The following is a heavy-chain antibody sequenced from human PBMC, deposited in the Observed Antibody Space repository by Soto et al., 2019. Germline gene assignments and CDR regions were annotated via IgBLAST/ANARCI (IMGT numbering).Heavy chain of an antibody. Sequence: PSEPPSLTCTVSGGSISSGGYYWSWIRQHPGKGLEWIGYIYYSGSTYYNPSLKSRVTISVDTSKNQFSLKLSSVTAADTAVYYCARENHTPPHCGGASYRFEYWGQGGPVTVSS. D-gene: IGHD2-21*02. J-gene: IGHJ4*02. V-gene: IGHV4-31*03. CDR1: GGSISSGGYY. CDR3: ARENHTPPHCGGASYRFEY. CDR2: IYYSGST.